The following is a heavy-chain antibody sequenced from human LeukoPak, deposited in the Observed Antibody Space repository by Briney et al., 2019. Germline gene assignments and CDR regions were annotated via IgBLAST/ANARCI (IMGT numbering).Heavy chain of an antibody. D-gene: IGHD5-18*01. CDR1: GASMNTHY. Sequence: PSETLSLTCAVSGASMNTHYWSWIRQPPGKGLEWIGYMLDTVTTKDNPSLKSRFTLSADTSKNQFSLRLTSVIAADTAVYYCATIKRGNIFGYFDFWGQGIPVTVSS. CDR2: MLDTVTT. V-gene: IGHV4-59*11. CDR3: ATIKRGNIFGYFDF. J-gene: IGHJ4*02.